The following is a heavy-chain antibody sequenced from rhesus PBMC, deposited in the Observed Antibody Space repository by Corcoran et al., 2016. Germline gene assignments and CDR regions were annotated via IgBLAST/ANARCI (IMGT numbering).Heavy chain of an antibody. D-gene: IGHD2-21*01. J-gene: IGHJ4*01. Sequence: QVQLQESGPALVKPSETLSLTCAVSGGSLSQRYWWPWIRQSPGKGLEWIGGIYGTGGRTEDNRSLESRGSISKDTSKNHLSLQVTSVTAADTAIYYCARIGSVYLWGQGVLVTVSS. CDR3: ARIGSVYL. V-gene: IGHV4-93*01. CDR2: IYGTGGRT. CDR1: GGSLSQRYW.